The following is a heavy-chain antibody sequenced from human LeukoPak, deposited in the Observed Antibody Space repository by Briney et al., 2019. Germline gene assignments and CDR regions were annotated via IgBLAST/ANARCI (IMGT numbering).Heavy chain of an antibody. D-gene: IGHD3-22*01. CDR3: ARHDSSGFDY. CDR1: GGSISSSGYY. V-gene: IGHV4-39*01. CDR2: IFYSGST. J-gene: IGHJ4*02. Sequence: SETLSLTCTVSGGSISSSGYYWGWIRQPPGKGLEWIGSIFYSGSTYYNPSLKSRVTISVDTSKKQFSLKLSSVTAADTAVYYCARHDSSGFDYWGQGTLVTVSS.